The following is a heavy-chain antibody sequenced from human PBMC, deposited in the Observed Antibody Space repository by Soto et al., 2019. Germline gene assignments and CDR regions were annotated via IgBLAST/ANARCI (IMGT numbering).Heavy chain of an antibody. CDR1: GFTFSSYG. Sequence: QVQLVESGGGVVQPGRSLRLSCAASGFTFSSYGMHWVRQAPGKGLEWVAVIWYDGSNKYYADSVKGRFTISRDNSKITLYLQMNSLRAEDTAVYYCAREDYGDYNAYYYMDVWGKGTTVTVSS. V-gene: IGHV3-33*01. CDR3: AREDYGDYNAYYYMDV. D-gene: IGHD4-17*01. J-gene: IGHJ6*03. CDR2: IWYDGSNK.